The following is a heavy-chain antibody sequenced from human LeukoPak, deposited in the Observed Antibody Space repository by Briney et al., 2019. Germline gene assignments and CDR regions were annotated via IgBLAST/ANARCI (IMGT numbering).Heavy chain of an antibody. CDR2: ISAYNGNT. D-gene: IGHD3-10*01. CDR3: ARLMVRGRPDFDY. Sequence: ASVKVSCKASGYTFTGYYMHWVRQAPGQGLEWMGWISAYNGNTNYAQKLQGRVTMTTDTSTSTAYMELRSLRSDDTAVYYCARLMVRGRPDFDYWGQGTLVTVSS. V-gene: IGHV1-18*04. CDR1: GYTFTGYY. J-gene: IGHJ4*02.